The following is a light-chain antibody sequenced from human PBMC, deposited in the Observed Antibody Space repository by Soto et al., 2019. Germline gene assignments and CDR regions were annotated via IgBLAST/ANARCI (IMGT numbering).Light chain of an antibody. CDR2: DAS. V-gene: IGKV1-5*01. J-gene: IGKJ1*01. Sequence: DSQMTQSPSTLSASVGDRVTMTCRASQSISSWLAWYQQKPGKAPKLLIYDASSLESGVPSRFSGSGSGTEFTLTISSLQPDDFATYYCQQYNSYSRTFGQGTKVDIK. CDR1: QSISSW. CDR3: QQYNSYSRT.